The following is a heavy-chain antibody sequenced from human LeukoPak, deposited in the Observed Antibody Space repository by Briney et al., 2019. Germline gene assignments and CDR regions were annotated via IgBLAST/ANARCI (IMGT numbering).Heavy chain of an antibody. J-gene: IGHJ4*02. CDR3: ARLGGYHDPPDY. CDR1: GGSISSPTYY. V-gene: IGHV4-39*01. CDR2: IHYSGST. D-gene: IGHD3-16*02. Sequence: SETLSLTCTVSGGSISSPTYYWAWIRHPPWHQLERIKTIHYSGSTYDNPSLKSRFNMSVDTSKNQFFLKLSSVTAADTAVYYCARLGGYHDPPDYWGQGTLVTVSS.